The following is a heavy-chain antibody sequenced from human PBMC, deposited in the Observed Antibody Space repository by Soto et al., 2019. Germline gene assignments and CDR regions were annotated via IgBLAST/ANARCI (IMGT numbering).Heavy chain of an antibody. CDR3: ARDPPYYYDSSGYYYPDAFDI. D-gene: IGHD3-22*01. Sequence: SETLSLTCTVSGGSISSGGYYWSWIRQHPGKGLEWIGYIYYSGSTYYNPSLKSRVTISVDTSTNQFSLKLSSVTAADTAVYYCARDPPYYYDSSGYYYPDAFDIWGQGTMVTVSS. V-gene: IGHV4-31*03. CDR2: IYYSGST. CDR1: GGSISSGGYY. J-gene: IGHJ3*02.